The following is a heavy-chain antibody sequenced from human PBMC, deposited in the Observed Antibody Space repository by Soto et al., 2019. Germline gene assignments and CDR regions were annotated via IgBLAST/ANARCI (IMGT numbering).Heavy chain of an antibody. CDR3: ARVVAGSFGDAFDI. V-gene: IGHV1-69*02. CDR2: IIPILGIA. J-gene: IGHJ3*02. D-gene: IGHD6-19*01. CDR1: GGTFSSYT. Sequence: QVQLVQSGAEVKKPGSSVKVSCKASGGTFSSYTISWVRQAPGQGLEWMGRIIPILGIANYAQKFQGRVTITADKSTSTAYMELSSLRSEDTAVYYCARVVAGSFGDAFDIWGQGKMVTVSS.